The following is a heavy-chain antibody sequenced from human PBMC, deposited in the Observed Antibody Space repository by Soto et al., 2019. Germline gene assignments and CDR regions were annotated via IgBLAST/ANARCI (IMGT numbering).Heavy chain of an antibody. CDR3: AADTRGGVGATDY. J-gene: IGHJ4*02. V-gene: IGHV1-58*01. D-gene: IGHD1-26*01. CDR1: GFTFTSSA. CDR2: IVVGSGNT. Sequence: SVKVSCKASGFTFTSSAVQWVRQARGQRLEWIGWIVVGSGNTNYAQKFQERVTITRDMSTSTAYMELSSLRSEDTAVYYCAADTRGGVGATDYWGQGTLVTVSS.